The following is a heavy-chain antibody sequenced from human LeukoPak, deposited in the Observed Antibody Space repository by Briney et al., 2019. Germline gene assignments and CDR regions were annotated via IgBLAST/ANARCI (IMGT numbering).Heavy chain of an antibody. D-gene: IGHD6-13*01. CDR1: GYTFTSYY. CDR3: ARGRSPSTAQYGMDV. V-gene: IGHV1-46*01. J-gene: IGHJ6*02. Sequence: ASVKVSCKSSGYTFTSYYMHWVRQAPAQGLEWMGIINPSGGSTSYAQKFQGRATMTSDTSTSTVYMELSSLRSEDTAVYSCARGRSPSTAQYGMDVWGQGTTVTVSS. CDR2: INPSGGST.